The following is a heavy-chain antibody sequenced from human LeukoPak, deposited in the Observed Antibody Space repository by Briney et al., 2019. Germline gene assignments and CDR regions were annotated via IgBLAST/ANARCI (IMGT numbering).Heavy chain of an antibody. D-gene: IGHD3-22*01. CDR3: ALTHPGDSSGYYTRDTSYYYYYGMDV. V-gene: IGHV4-31*03. CDR2: IYYSGST. J-gene: IGHJ6*02. CDR1: GGSISSGGYY. Sequence: SETLSLTCTVSGGSISSGGYYWSWIRQHLGKGLEWIGYIYYSGSTYYNPSLKSRVTISVDTSKNQFSLKLSSVTAADTAVYYCALTHPGDSSGYYTRDTSYYYYYGMDVWGQGTTVTVSS.